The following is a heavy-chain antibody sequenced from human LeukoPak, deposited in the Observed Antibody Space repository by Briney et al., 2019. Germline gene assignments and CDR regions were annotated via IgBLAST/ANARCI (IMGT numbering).Heavy chain of an antibody. D-gene: IGHD6-19*01. CDR2: IYTSGST. V-gene: IGHV4-4*07. CDR3: ARDLEEDSGGWYNWFDP. CDR1: GGSISSYY. J-gene: IGHJ5*02. Sequence: SETLSLTCTVSGGSISSYYWSWIRQPAGKGLEWIGRIYTSGSTNYNPSLKSRVTMSVDTSKNQFSLKLSSVTAADTAVYYCARDLEEDSGGWYNWFDPWGQGTLVTVSS.